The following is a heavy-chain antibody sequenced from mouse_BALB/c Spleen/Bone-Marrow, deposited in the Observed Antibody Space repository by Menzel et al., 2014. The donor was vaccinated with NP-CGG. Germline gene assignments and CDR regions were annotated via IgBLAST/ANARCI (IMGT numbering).Heavy chain of an antibody. CDR1: GYSFTGYY. CDR3: GRKGTGNFDY. V-gene: IGHV1S34*01. Sequence: LVKTGASVKISCKASGYSFTGYYMHWVKQSHGKSLEWIGYISCSNGATSCNQMFKGKATFTVDTSSSTAYMQFNSLTSEDSAVYYCGRKGTGNFDYLGQSSTLTVSS. D-gene: IGHD4-1*01. J-gene: IGHJ2*01. CDR2: ISCSNGAT.